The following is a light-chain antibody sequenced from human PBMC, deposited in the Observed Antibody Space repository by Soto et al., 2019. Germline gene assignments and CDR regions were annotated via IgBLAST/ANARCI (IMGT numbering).Light chain of an antibody. CDR2: SAS. Sequence: DIQMTQSPSSLSASVGDRVTITCRASQVISNYLAWYQQKPGKVPKLLIYSASALQSGVPSRFSGSGSGTDFTLTISGLQPEDVATYYCQKYNSAPLTFGGGTKVEIK. V-gene: IGKV1-27*01. CDR1: QVISNY. CDR3: QKYNSAPLT. J-gene: IGKJ4*01.